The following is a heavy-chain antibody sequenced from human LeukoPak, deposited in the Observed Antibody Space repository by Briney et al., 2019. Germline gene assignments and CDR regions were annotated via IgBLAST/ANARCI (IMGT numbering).Heavy chain of an antibody. V-gene: IGHV3-74*01. CDR3: ARRITIAAAGWGYGMDV. CDR1: GNYW. J-gene: IGHJ6*02. CDR2: INSDGSWT. D-gene: IGHD6-13*01. Sequence: GGSLRLSCAASGNYWMHWVRQVPGKGLVWVSHINSDGSWTSYADSVKGRFTISKDNAKNTVYLQMNSLRVEDTAVYYCARRITIAAAGWGYGMDVWGQGTMVTVSS.